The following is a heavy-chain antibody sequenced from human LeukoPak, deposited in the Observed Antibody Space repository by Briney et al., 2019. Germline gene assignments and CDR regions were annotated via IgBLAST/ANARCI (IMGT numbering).Heavy chain of an antibody. CDR3: ASRCGGSCYSSAFDI. CDR2: IDCSGST. CDR1: GVSISSYY. D-gene: IGHD2-15*01. J-gene: IGHJ3*02. Sequence: PSETLSLTCTVSGVSISSYYWSWIRQPPGKGLEWIGYIDCSGSTNSNPSLRSRVTTSDATSNNHFFLQLSSVTAADTAVYYCASRCGGSCYSSAFDIWGQGTMVTVSS. V-gene: IGHV4-59*01.